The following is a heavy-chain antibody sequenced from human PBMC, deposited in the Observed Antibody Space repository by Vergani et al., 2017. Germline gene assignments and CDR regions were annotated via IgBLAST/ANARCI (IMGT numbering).Heavy chain of an antibody. D-gene: IGHD6-25*01. CDR1: GGSISSGDHC. V-gene: IGHV4-31*03. Sequence: QVQLQESGPGLVKPSQTLSLTCTVSGGSISSGDHCWTWIRQRPGKGLEWIGYIFYSGTTYDNPSLRSRLTISVDTSQNKFSLKLRSVTAADTAVYYCARVDTQVPATSHFYYMDVWGKGTTVVVSS. CDR2: IFYSGTT. CDR3: ARVDTQVPATSHFYYMDV. J-gene: IGHJ6*03.